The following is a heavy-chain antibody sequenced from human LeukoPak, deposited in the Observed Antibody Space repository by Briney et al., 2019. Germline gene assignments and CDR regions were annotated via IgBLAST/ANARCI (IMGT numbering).Heavy chain of an antibody. CDR1: GGTFSSYA. Sequence: SVKVSCKASGGTFSSYAISWVRQAPGQGLEWMGGIIPIFGTANYAQKFQGRVTITADESTSTAYMELSSLRSEDTAVYYCARDRGWAGYSYGFYYWGQGTLVTVSS. CDR3: ARDRGWAGYSYGFYY. J-gene: IGHJ4*02. D-gene: IGHD5-18*01. V-gene: IGHV1-69*13. CDR2: IIPIFGTA.